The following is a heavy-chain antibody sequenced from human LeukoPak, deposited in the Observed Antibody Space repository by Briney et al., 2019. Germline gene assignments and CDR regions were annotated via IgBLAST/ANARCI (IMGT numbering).Heavy chain of an antibody. CDR3: AVPYGDYVCFDY. V-gene: IGHV3-23*01. CDR1: GFTFSSYA. CDR2: ISGSGGST. D-gene: IGHD4-17*01. J-gene: IGHJ4*02. Sequence: GGSLRLSCAASGFTFSSYAMSWVRQAPGKGLEWVSAISGSGGSTYYADSVKGRFTISRDNSKNTLDLQMNSLRAEDTAVYYCAVPYGDYVCFDYWGQGTLVTVSS.